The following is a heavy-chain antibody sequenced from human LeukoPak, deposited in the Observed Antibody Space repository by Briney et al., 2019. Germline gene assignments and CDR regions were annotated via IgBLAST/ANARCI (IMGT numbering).Heavy chain of an antibody. V-gene: IGHV3-21*01. J-gene: IGHJ4*02. CDR2: ISSSSYI. Sequence: ETLSLTCTVSGDSFTSVTDCCAWIRQPPGKGLEWVSSISSSSYIYYADSVKSRFTISRDNAKNSLYLQMNSLRAEDTAVYYCARNSLYCAGNCYEVFDSWGQGIQVTVSS. CDR3: ARNSLYCAGNCYEVFDS. CDR1: GDSFTSVTDC. D-gene: IGHD2-21*01.